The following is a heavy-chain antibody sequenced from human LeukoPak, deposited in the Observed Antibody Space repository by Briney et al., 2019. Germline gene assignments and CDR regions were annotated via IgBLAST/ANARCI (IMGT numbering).Heavy chain of an antibody. CDR2: IYYSGST. CDR3: ARVGPRGDFDY. Sequence: SETLSLTCTVSGGSISSGDYYWSWIRQPPGKGLEWIGYIYYSGSTYYNPSLKSRVTISVDTSKNQFSLKLTSVTAADTAVYYCARVGPRGDFDYRGQGTLVTVSS. J-gene: IGHJ4*02. V-gene: IGHV4-30-4*08. CDR1: GGSISSGDYY. D-gene: IGHD3-10*01.